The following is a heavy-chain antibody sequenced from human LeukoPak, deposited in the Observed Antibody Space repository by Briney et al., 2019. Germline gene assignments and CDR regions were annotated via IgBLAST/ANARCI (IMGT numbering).Heavy chain of an antibody. D-gene: IGHD3-10*01. J-gene: IGHJ4*02. CDR3: ARSSGPNTHFDY. CDR2: IIPIFGIA. CDR1: GGTFTSYA. V-gene: IGHV1-69*04. Sequence: SVKVSCKASGGTFTSYAISWVRQAPGQGLEWMGRIIPIFGIANYAQKFQGRVTITADKSTSTAYMELSSLRSEDTAVYYCARSSGPNTHFDYWGQGTLVTVSS.